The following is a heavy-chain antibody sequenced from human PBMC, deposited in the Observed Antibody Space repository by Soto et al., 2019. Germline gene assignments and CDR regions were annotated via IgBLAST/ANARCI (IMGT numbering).Heavy chain of an antibody. CDR3: TSYITGIGLDY. J-gene: IGHJ4*02. CDR1: GFTFSNAW. D-gene: IGHD1-20*01. Sequence: EVQLVESGGGLVKPGGSLRLSCAASGFTFSNAWMNWVRQAPGKGLEWVGRIKSKTDGGTTDYAAPVKGRFTISRDDSKNTLEMTMNSLKTEYTAVYYGTSYITGIGLDYWGQGTLVTVSS. V-gene: IGHV3-15*07. CDR2: IKSKTDGGTT.